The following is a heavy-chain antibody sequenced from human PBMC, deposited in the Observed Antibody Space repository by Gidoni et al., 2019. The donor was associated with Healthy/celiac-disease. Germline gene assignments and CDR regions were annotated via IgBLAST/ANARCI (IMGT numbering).Heavy chain of an antibody. V-gene: IGHV1-24*01. CDR3: ATVPRITMVRGFPRGVDY. D-gene: IGHD3-10*01. Sequence: QFQLFQSGAEVKKPGASVKVSCNVSGYTLPELSMHWVRQAPGKGLEWRGGFDPEDGETIYPQKFQGRVTRTEDTTKDTTYMELSRMRSENTAVYYCATVPRITMVRGFPRGVDYWGQGTLVTVSS. J-gene: IGHJ4*02. CDR2: FDPEDGET. CDR1: GYTLPELS.